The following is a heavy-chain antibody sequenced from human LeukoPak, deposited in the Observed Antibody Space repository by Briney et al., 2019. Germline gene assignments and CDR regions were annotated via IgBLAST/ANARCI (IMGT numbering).Heavy chain of an antibody. CDR3: ARDFGGYSYGSASLWFDP. V-gene: IGHV4-61*02. J-gene: IGHJ5*02. Sequence: SETLSLTCTVSGGSISSGSYYWSWIRQPAGKGLEWIGRIYTSGSTNYNPSLKSRVTISVDTPKNQFSLKLSSVTAADTAVYYCARDFGGYSYGSASLWFDPWGQGTLVTVSS. CDR2: IYTSGST. D-gene: IGHD5-18*01. CDR1: GGSISSGSYY.